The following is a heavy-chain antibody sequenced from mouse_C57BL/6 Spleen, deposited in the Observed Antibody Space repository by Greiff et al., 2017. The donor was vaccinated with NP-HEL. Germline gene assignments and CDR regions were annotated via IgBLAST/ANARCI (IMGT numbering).Heavy chain of an antibody. CDR2: IDPSDSYT. V-gene: IGHV1-59*01. D-gene: IGHD1-1*01. Sequence: QVHVKQPGAELVRPGTSVKLSCKASGYTFTSYWMHWVKQRPGQGLEWIGVIDPSDSYTNYNQKFKGKATLTVDTSSSTAYMQLSSLTSEDSAVYYCARRSGSSYGDAMDYWGQGTSVTVSS. CDR1: GYTFTSYW. J-gene: IGHJ4*01. CDR3: ARRSGSSYGDAMDY.